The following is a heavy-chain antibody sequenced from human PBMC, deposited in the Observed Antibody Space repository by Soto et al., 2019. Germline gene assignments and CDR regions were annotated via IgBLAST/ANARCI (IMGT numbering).Heavy chain of an antibody. Sequence: PGGSLRLSCAASGFTFSSYGMHWVRQAPGKGLEWVAVTWYDGSNKYYADSVKGRFTISRDNSKNTLYLQMNSLRAEDTAVYYCAKPSSGYYDSSGYYLSFDAFDIWGQGTMVTVSS. CDR3: AKPSSGYYDSSGYYLSFDAFDI. CDR2: TWYDGSNK. CDR1: GFTFSSYG. J-gene: IGHJ3*02. V-gene: IGHV3-33*06. D-gene: IGHD3-22*01.